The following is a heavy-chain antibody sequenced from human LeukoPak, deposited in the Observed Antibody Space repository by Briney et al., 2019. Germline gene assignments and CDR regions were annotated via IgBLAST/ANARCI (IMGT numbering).Heavy chain of an antibody. D-gene: IGHD7-27*01. J-gene: IGHJ4*02. CDR1: GGSISSTSYY. Sequence: SETLSLTCVVSGGSISSTSYYWGWIRQPPGKGLEWIGSVYSSGSTFYNPSLKSRVTISVDTSKKQFSVKMSSVTAADTAVYYCARLTGPTSYFDYWGQGTLVTVSS. CDR3: ARLTGPTSYFDY. V-gene: IGHV4-39*07. CDR2: VYSSGST.